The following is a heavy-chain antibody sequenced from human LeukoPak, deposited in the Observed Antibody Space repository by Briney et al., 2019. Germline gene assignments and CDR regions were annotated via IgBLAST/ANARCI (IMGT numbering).Heavy chain of an antibody. D-gene: IGHD4-11*01. CDR2: IYTTEYT. Sequence: SETLSLTCTVSGASIIRGSYYWSWIRQPAGKGLEWIGRIYTTEYTNYNPSLESRVTISLDTSKNQVSLNLTSVTAADTAMYYCARTVPPFELHDPTDYKDDVDIWGQGTMVTVSS. V-gene: IGHV4-61*02. CDR3: ARTVPPFELHDPTDYKDDVDI. J-gene: IGHJ3*02. CDR1: GASIIRGSYY.